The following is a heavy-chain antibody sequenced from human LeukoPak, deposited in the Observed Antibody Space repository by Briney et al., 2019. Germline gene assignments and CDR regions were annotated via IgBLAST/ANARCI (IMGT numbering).Heavy chain of an antibody. V-gene: IGHV5-51*01. CDR1: GYSFTSSW. J-gene: IGHJ4*02. Sequence: GESLKISCKGSGYSFTSSWVGWVRQMPGKGLEWMGIIYPGDSDTRYSPSFQGQVTTSADRSISTAYLQWSSLKASDSAMYYCARLSIPGSDWYGYYFDYWGQGTLVTVSS. D-gene: IGHD6-19*01. CDR2: IYPGDSDT. CDR3: ARLSIPGSDWYGYYFDY.